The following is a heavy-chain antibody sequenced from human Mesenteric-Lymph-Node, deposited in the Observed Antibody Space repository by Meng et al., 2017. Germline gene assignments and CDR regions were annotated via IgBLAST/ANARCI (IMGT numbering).Heavy chain of an antibody. CDR3: ARGRYWYFDL. CDR2: ISYDGSNK. J-gene: IGHJ2*01. CDR1: GFTFSSYA. Sequence: QGQLVESGGGVGQPGRSLRLSCAASGFTFSSYAMHWVRQAPGKGLEWVAVISYDGSNKYYADSVKGRFTISRDNSKNTLYLQMNSLRAEDTAVYYCARGRYWYFDLWGRGTLVTVSS. V-gene: IGHV3-30*01.